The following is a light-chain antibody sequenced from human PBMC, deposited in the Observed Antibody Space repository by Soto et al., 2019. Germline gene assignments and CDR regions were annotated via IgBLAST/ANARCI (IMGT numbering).Light chain of an antibody. J-gene: IGKJ4*01. CDR3: QQYGSSTLT. Sequence: ESGLTQSPGTLSLSPGERATLSCRAGQSVSSNYLAWYQQGPGQAPRLLNYGAASSATGIPDRFSGSGSGTDFALTISRLEPEDFAVYYCQQYGSSTLTFGGGTKVDIK. CDR1: QSVSSNY. V-gene: IGKV3-20*01. CDR2: GAA.